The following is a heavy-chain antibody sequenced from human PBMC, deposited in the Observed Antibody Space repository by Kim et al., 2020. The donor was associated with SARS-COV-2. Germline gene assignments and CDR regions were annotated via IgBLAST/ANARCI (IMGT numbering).Heavy chain of an antibody. D-gene: IGHD6-13*01. CDR2: IYYSGST. J-gene: IGHJ4*02. CDR1: GGSISSSSYY. CDR3: ARRGIAAAPWANYYFDY. Sequence: SETLSLTCTVSGGSISSSSYYWGWIRQPPGKGLEWIGSIYYSGSTYYNPSLKSRVTISVDTSKNQFSLKLSSVTAADTAVYYCARRGIAAAPWANYYFDYWGQGTLVTVSS. V-gene: IGHV4-39*01.